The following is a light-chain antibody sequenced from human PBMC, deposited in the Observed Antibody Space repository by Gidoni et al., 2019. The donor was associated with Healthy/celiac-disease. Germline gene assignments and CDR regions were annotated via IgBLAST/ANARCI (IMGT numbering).Light chain of an antibody. V-gene: IGKV1-8*01. Sequence: AIRMTQSPSSLSASTGDRVTITCRASQGISSYLAWYQQKPGKAHKLLIYAASTLQSGVPSRFSGSGSGTDFTLTISCLQSEDFATYYCQQYDSYPTFGQGTKVEIK. CDR1: QGISSY. CDR3: QQYDSYPT. CDR2: AAS. J-gene: IGKJ1*01.